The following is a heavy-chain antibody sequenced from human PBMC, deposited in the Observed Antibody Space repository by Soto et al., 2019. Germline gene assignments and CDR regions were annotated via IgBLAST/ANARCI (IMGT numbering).Heavy chain of an antibody. D-gene: IGHD1-26*01. Sequence: NPSETLSLTCTVSGGSISDYSSSHYWSWIRQPAGKGLEWVGRVPTSGHPTYSPSLKSRVTMSLDTSKNQFSLTVNSVTAADTAMYYCAVETVGGSPGDCWGQGTLVTVSS. V-gene: IGHV4-4*07. CDR3: AVETVGGSPGDC. CDR1: GGSISDYSSSHY. CDR2: VPTSGHP. J-gene: IGHJ4*02.